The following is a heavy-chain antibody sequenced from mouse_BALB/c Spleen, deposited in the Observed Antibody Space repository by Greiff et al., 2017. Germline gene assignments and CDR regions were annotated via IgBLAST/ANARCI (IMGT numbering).Heavy chain of an antibody. V-gene: IGHV1-87*01. D-gene: IGHD3-2*01. J-gene: IGHJ4*01. CDR2: IYPGDGDT. Sequence: VQLQQSGAELARPGASVKLSCKASGYTFTSYWMQWVKQRPGQGLEWIGAIYPGDGDTRYTQKFKGKATLTADKSSSTAYMQLSSLASEDSAVYYCARSGLDSSGYVGAMDYWGQGTSVTVSS. CDR3: ARSGLDSSGYVGAMDY. CDR1: GYTFTSYW.